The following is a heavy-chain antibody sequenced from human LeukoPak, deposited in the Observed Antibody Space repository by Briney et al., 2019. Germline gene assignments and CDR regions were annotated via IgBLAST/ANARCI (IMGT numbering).Heavy chain of an antibody. Sequence: PSETLSLTCTDSGYSISSGYYWGWIRQPPGKGLEWIGSIYHSGSTYYNPSLKSRVTISVDTSKNQFSLKLSSVTAADTAVYYCARVGVYASGTGWFDPWGQGTLVTVSS. CDR3: ARVGVYASGTGWFDP. J-gene: IGHJ5*02. CDR2: IYHSGST. D-gene: IGHD3-10*01. CDR1: GYSISSGYY. V-gene: IGHV4-38-2*02.